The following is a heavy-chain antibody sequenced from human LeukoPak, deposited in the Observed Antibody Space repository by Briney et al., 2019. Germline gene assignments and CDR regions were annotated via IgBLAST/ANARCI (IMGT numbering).Heavy chain of an antibody. CDR3: ARAPGYCSSTSCYKSYYYGMDV. D-gene: IGHD2-2*02. Sequence: PSETLSLTCTVSGGSISSYYWSWIRQPPGKGLEWIGYIYYSGSTNYNPSLKSRVTISADTSKNQFSLKLSSVTAADTAVYYCARAPGYCSSTSCYKSYYYGMDVWGQGTTVTVSS. V-gene: IGHV4-59*01. J-gene: IGHJ6*02. CDR2: IYYSGST. CDR1: GGSISSYY.